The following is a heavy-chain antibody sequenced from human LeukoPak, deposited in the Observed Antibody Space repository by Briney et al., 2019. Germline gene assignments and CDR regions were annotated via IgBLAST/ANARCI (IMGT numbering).Heavy chain of an antibody. J-gene: IGHJ4*02. Sequence: TSETLSLTCTVSGGSISSSTYYWGWLRQPPGKGLEWIGSIDYRGSTYYNPSLKSRVTISVATSKNQFSLKLSSVTAADTAVYYCARNVAVAGNYFDYWGQGTLVTVSS. CDR3: ARNVAVAGNYFDY. CDR2: IDYRGST. D-gene: IGHD6-19*01. V-gene: IGHV4-39*01. CDR1: GGSISSSTYY.